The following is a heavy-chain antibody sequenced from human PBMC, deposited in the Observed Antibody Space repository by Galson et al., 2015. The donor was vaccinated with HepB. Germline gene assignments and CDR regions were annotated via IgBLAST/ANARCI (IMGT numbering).Heavy chain of an antibody. CDR1: GYTFASYG. V-gene: IGHV1-18*04. CDR2: ISAYNGNT. CDR3: ARDYYGSGSYPDAFDI. Sequence: SVKVSCKASGYTFASYGISWVRQAPGQGLEWMGWISAYNGNTNYAQKLQGRVTMTTDTSTSTAYMELRSLRSDDTAVYYCARDYYGSGSYPDAFDIWGQGTMVTVSS. D-gene: IGHD3-10*01. J-gene: IGHJ3*02.